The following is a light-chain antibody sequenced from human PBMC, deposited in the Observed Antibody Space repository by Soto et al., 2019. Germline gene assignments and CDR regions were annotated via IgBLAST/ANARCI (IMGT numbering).Light chain of an antibody. Sequence: QSALTQPASVSGSPGQSITISCTGTSSDVGGYNYVSWYQQHPGKAPRLMIFEVSNRPSGVSSRFSASKSGNTASLTISGLQAEDEADYYCTSYTSSSTRVFGGGTKVTVL. J-gene: IGLJ3*02. CDR3: TSYTSSSTRV. CDR1: SSDVGGYNY. V-gene: IGLV2-14*01. CDR2: EVS.